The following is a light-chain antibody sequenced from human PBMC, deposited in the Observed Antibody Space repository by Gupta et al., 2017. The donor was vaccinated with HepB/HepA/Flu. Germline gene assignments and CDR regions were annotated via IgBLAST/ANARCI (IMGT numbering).Light chain of an antibody. J-gene: IGLJ1*01. Sequence: SYEXTQXPPVSVSXXXTARITCSGDALPKQYAYWYQQKPGQAPVLVIYKDSERPSGIPERFSGSSSGTTVTLTISGVQAEDEADYYCQSADSSGTYYVFGTGTKVTVL. CDR1: ALPKQY. CDR2: KDS. V-gene: IGLV3-25*03. CDR3: QSADSSGTYYV.